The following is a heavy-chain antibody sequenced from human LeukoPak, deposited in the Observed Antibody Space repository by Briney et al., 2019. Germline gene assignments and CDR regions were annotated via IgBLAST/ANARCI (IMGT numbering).Heavy chain of an antibody. CDR1: AGSVNSSPYY. V-gene: IGHV4-39*01. CDR2: IHYSGNT. D-gene: IGHD3-22*01. CDR3: AKHEGSYFDKSGYTFEY. J-gene: IGHJ4*02. Sequence: SETQSLTCTVSAGSVNSSPYYWGWVRQPPGKGLEWIGSIHYSGNTYYNPSLKSRVTISVDTSRNQFSLKLSSVSAADRGIYYCAKHEGSYFDKSGYTFEYWGQGTLVTVSS.